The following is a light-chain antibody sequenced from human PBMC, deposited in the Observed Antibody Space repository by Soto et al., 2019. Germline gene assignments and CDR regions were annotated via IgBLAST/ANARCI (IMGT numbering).Light chain of an antibody. Sequence: QAVVTQPPSASGTPGQRVTISCSGSSSNIGSNTVNWYQQLPGTAPKLLIYSNNQRPSGVPDRFSGSKSGTSASLAISGLQSEDEADYYCAAWDDSLNGSVFGGGTKPTVL. CDR2: SNN. CDR3: AAWDDSLNGSV. J-gene: IGLJ2*01. V-gene: IGLV1-44*01. CDR1: SSNIGSNT.